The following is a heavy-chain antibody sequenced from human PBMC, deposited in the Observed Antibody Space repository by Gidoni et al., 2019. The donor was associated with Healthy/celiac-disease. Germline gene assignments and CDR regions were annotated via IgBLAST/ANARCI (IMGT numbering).Heavy chain of an antibody. CDR1: GFTFSSYA. Sequence: EVQLVESGGGLVQPGGSLRLSCAASGFTFSSYAMSWVRQAPGKGLEWVSAISGSGGSTYYADSVKGRFTISRDNSKNTLYLQMNSLRAEDTAVYYCAASAAAGTDLYDYYGMDVWGQGTTVTVSS. CDR2: ISGSGGST. J-gene: IGHJ6*02. D-gene: IGHD6-13*01. CDR3: AASAAAGTDLYDYYGMDV. V-gene: IGHV3-23*04.